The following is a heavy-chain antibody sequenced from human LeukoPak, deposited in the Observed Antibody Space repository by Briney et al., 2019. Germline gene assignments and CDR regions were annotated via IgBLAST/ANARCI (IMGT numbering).Heavy chain of an antibody. CDR1: GGSFSGYY. CDR3: ARGLCSAYRWYDYDYGMDV. V-gene: IGHV4-34*01. Sequence: SETLSLTCAVCGGSFSGYYWSWIRQPPGKGLEWIGEINHSGSTNYNPSLKSRVTISVDTSKNQFSLKLSSVTAADTAVYYCARGLCSAYRWYDYDYGMDVWGQGTTVTVSS. CDR2: INHSGST. D-gene: IGHD5-12*01. J-gene: IGHJ6*02.